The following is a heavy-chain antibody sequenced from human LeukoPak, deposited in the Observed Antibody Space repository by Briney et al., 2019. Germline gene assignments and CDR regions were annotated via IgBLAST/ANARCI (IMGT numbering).Heavy chain of an antibody. CDR2: INLGDSDT. J-gene: IGHJ5*02. V-gene: IGHV5-51*01. CDR3: ARRPYSGSPNWFDP. Sequence: GESLQISCEVSGHRFTNHWIGWVRQMPGKGLEWMGIINLGDSDTKYSPSFQGQVTISLDKSISTAYLQWRSLKASDTALYYCARRPYSGSPNWFDPWGQGTLVTVSS. D-gene: IGHD1-26*01. CDR1: GHRFTNHW.